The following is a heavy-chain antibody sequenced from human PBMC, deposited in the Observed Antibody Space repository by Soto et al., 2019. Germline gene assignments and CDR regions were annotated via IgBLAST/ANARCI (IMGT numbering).Heavy chain of an antibody. V-gene: IGHV1-69*01. CDR2: IIPIFGTA. CDR3: ARDHYYGGNVESWRYYYYYGMDV. D-gene: IGHD4-17*01. CDR1: GGTFSSYA. Sequence: QVQLVQSGAEVKKPGSSVKVSCKASGGTFSSYAISWVRQAPGQGLEWMGGIIPIFGTANYAQKFQGRVTITADESTSTAYMELSSLRSEDTAVYYCARDHYYGGNVESWRYYYYYGMDVWGQGTTVTVSS. J-gene: IGHJ6*02.